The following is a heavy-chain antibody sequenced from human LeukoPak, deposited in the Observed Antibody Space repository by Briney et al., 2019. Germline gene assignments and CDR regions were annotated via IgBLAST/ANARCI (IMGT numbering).Heavy chain of an antibody. CDR1: AYSISSSYY. CDR3: ARGGRRDGYNLYY. V-gene: IGHV4-38-2*02. J-gene: IGHJ4*02. Sequence: SETLSLTCIVSAYSISSSYYWGWIRQPPGKGLEWIGSIYYSGSTYYNPSLKSRVTISVDTSKNQFSLKLSSVTAADTAVYYCARGGRRDGYNLYYWGQGTLVTVSS. CDR2: IYYSGST. D-gene: IGHD5-24*01.